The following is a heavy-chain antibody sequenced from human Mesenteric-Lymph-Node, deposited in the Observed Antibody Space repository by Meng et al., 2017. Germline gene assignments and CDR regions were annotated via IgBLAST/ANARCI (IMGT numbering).Heavy chain of an antibody. J-gene: IGHJ3*02. CDR2: IHNSGRT. D-gene: IGHD3-16*01. V-gene: IGHV4-31*03. Sequence: QVQRQESGPGLVRPSETLSPTFTVSGGSVSSGSYYWSWIRQPPGKGLEWIGHIHNSGRTHYNPSLKSRVTNSVDTSKNQFSLKLSSVTVADTAVYYCARNGGAFDIWGQGTMVTVSS. CDR3: ARNGGAFDI. CDR1: GGSVSSGSYY.